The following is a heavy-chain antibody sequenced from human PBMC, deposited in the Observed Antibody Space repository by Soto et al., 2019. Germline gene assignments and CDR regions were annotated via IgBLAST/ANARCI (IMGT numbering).Heavy chain of an antibody. J-gene: IGHJ6*02. V-gene: IGHV4-61*08. Sequence: PSETLSLTCTVSGGSISSGDYYWSWIRQPPGKGLEWIGYMYNTGSTVYNPSLKSRVTISVDTSKNQFSLKLNSVTAADTAVYYCARDLWGYCGTDCYPLDVWAQGTTVTVSS. D-gene: IGHD2-21*02. CDR2: MYNTGST. CDR3: ARDLWGYCGTDCYPLDV. CDR1: GGSISSGDYY.